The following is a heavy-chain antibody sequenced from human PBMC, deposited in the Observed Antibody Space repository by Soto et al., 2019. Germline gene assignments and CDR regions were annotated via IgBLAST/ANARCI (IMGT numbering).Heavy chain of an antibody. CDR1: GYTFTSYD. V-gene: IGHV1-8*01. Sequence: QVQLVQSGAEVKKPGASVKVSCKASGYTFTSYDINWVRQATGQGLEWMGWMNPNSGNTGYAQKFQGRVTMTRNTSISTAYMELSSLRSEDTAVYYCARGLPAYSSGWYGDFDYWGQGTLVTVSS. D-gene: IGHD6-19*01. CDR2: MNPNSGNT. CDR3: ARGLPAYSSGWYGDFDY. J-gene: IGHJ4*02.